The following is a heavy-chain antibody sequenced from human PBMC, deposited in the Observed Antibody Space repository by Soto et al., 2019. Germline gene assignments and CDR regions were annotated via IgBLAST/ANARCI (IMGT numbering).Heavy chain of an antibody. CDR3: AKDRDGAAAGPTKFYGMDV. CDR2: ISGSGDST. CDR1: GFTFSSYA. Sequence: EVQLLESGGGLVQPGGSLRLSCAASGFTFSSYAMGWVRQAPGKGLGWVSVISGSGDSTYYADSVRGRFTISRDNSKNTLYLQMNSLRPEDTAVYYCAKDRDGAAAGPTKFYGMDVRGQGTTLTVSS. V-gene: IGHV3-23*01. J-gene: IGHJ6*02. D-gene: IGHD6-13*01.